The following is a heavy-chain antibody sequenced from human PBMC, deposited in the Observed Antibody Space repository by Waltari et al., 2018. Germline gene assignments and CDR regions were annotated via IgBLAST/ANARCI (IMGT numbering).Heavy chain of an antibody. V-gene: IGHV3-74*01. CDR1: GFTFVSNW. D-gene: IGHD3-16*01. J-gene: IGHJ4*02. CDR3: VRDLAGVGGQ. Sequence: EVQLVESGGGLVQPGGSLRLSGAACGFTFVSNWRHWVRQRPGKGLAWVARTNEDGTFTTHADSVKGRFTISRDNAKNTLFLEMNGLRVEDTAVYYCVRDLAGVGGQWGQGTLVTVSA. CDR2: TNEDGTFT.